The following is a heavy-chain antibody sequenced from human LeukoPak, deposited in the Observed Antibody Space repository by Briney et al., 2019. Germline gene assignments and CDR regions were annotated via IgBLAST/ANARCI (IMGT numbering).Heavy chain of an antibody. J-gene: IGHJ4*02. CDR3: VKNYYGSGSYLEFNY. V-gene: IGHV3-64D*09. CDR1: GFTFSSYA. CDR2: ISSNGGST. Sequence: PGGSLRLSCSASGFTFSSYAMHWVRQAPGKGLEYVSGISSNGGSTYYADSAKGIFTISRDNSKNTLHLQMSSLRAEDTAVYYCVKNYYGSGSYLEFNYWGQGTLVTVSS. D-gene: IGHD3-10*01.